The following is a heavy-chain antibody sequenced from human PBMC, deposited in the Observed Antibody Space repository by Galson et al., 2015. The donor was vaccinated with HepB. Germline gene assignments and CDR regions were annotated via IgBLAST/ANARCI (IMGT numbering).Heavy chain of an antibody. J-gene: IGHJ4*02. Sequence: SATLSLTCTVSGGSFNSANYYWGWHCQPPGKGLLWSAMVPYSGSPFYNPSPQRRVTISGDMSKYQFSLKRSSETAADTAVYYCARRWNSGGNSFDSWGQGTLVTISS. CDR1: GGSFNSANYY. CDR3: ARRWNSGGNSFDS. D-gene: IGHD4-23*01. V-gene: IGHV4-39*01. CDR2: VPYSGSP.